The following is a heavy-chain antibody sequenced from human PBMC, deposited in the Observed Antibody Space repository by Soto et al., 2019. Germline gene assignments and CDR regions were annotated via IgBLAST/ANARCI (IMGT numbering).Heavy chain of an antibody. J-gene: IGHJ4*02. CDR2: INHSGST. CDR1: GGSFSGYY. CDR3: ARDKITGLFDY. Sequence: QVQLQQWGAGLLKPSETLSLTCAVYGGSFSGYYWTWIRQPPGTGLEWIGEINHSGSTNYNPSLKSRVIIPVDTSKHQFSLKLPSVTAADTAVYYCARDKITGLFDYWGQGTLVTVSS. D-gene: IGHD2-8*02. V-gene: IGHV4-34*01.